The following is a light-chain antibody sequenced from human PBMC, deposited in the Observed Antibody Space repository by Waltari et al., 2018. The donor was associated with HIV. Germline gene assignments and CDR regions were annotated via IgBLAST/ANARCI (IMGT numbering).Light chain of an antibody. V-gene: IGLV2-14*01. Sequence: QSALTPPASVSGSPGQSITISCTGTSSEVGAYPYVSWYQHHPGKAPILMIYEVSNRPSGVSNRFSASKSGNTASLTISGLQAEDEADYYCSSYTTNNTRVFGGGTKLTVL. J-gene: IGLJ3*02. CDR1: SSEVGAYPY. CDR2: EVS. CDR3: SSYTTNNTRV.